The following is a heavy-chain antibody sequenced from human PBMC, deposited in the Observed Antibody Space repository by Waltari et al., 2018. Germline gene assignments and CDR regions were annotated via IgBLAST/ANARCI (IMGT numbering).Heavy chain of an antibody. D-gene: IGHD3-3*01. CDR3: AKVPYDNFWTGYFFFDL. J-gene: IGHJ1*01. Sequence: EVQLVESGGGFVQSGESPRLSCAASGFCFSNFALSWVRQAPGKGLEWVSSITGSADNTYDADSVRGRFTISRDNSKNTLYLQMDGLRAEDTAIYYCAKVPYDNFWTGYFFFDLWGQGTLVTVSS. CDR1: GFCFSNFA. V-gene: IGHV3-23*04. CDR2: ITGSADNT.